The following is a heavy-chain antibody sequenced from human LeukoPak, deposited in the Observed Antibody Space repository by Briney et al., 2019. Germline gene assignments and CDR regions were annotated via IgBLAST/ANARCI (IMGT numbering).Heavy chain of an antibody. CDR2: ISSSGNII. CDR3: ARDLFYGSGSPHLDC. D-gene: IGHD3-10*01. CDR1: GFIFSDYN. V-gene: IGHV3-48*01. Sequence: LTGWSLRLSCAASGFIFSDYNMHWVRQVPGKGLEPVSYISSSGNIICYADSAKGRFTISRDNAQNSLYLQMNSLKAEDTAVYYCARDLFYGSGSPHLDCWGQGTLVTVSS. J-gene: IGHJ4*02.